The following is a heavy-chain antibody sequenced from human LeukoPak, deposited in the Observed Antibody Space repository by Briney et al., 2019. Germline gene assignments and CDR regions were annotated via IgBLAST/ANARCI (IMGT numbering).Heavy chain of an antibody. D-gene: IGHD2-15*01. V-gene: IGHV4-39*07. Sequence: SETLSLTCTVSGGSISSSSYYWGWIRQPPGKGLEWIGSIHYSGSTNYNPSLKSRVTISVDTSKDQFSLKLSSVTAADTAVYYCARGYCSGGSCYSYYYYNYMDVWGKGTTVTVSS. CDR2: IHYSGST. CDR3: ARGYCSGGSCYSYYYYNYMDV. J-gene: IGHJ6*03. CDR1: GGSISSSSYY.